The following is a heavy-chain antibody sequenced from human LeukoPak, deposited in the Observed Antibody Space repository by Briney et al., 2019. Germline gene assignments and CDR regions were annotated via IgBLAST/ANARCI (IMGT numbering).Heavy chain of an antibody. J-gene: IGHJ4*02. CDR2: ISGSGGST. CDR1: GFTFSSYA. D-gene: IGHD3-3*01. Sequence: PGGSLRLSCAASGFTFSSYAMSWVRQAPGKGLEWVSAISGSGGSTYYADSVKGRFTISRDNSKNTLYLQMNSLGAEDTAVYYCAKADTYDFWSGYYLPVDWGQGTLVTVSS. CDR3: AKADTYDFWSGYYLPVD. V-gene: IGHV3-23*01.